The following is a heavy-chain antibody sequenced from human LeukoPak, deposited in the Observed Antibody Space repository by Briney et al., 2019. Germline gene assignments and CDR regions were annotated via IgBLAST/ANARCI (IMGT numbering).Heavy chain of an antibody. CDR1: GYTFTGYY. CDR2: INPNSGGT. CDR3: ARTYSSSLGGLFQH. Sequence: GASVKVPCTASGYTFTGYYMHWVRQAPGQGLEWMGRINPNSGGTNYAQKFQGRVTMTRDTSISTAYTELSRLRSDDTAVYYCARTYSSSLGGLFQHWGQGTLVTVSS. J-gene: IGHJ1*01. V-gene: IGHV1-2*06. D-gene: IGHD6-13*01.